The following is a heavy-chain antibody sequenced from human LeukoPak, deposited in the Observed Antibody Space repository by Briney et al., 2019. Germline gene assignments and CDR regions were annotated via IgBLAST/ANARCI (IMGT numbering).Heavy chain of an antibody. Sequence: PSETLSLTCTVSGDSISSRNYYWAWIRQPPGKGLEWIGSIYYSGSTYYNPSLKSRVTMSVDTSKNQFSLKLSSVTAADTAVYYCARGRRTVIGYFQHWGQGTLVTVSS. J-gene: IGHJ1*01. CDR1: GDSISSRNYY. V-gene: IGHV4-39*01. CDR2: IYYSGST. D-gene: IGHD2-21*01. CDR3: ARGRRTVIGYFQH.